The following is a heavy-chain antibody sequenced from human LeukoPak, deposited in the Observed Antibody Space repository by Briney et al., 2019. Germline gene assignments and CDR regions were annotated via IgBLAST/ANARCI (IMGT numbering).Heavy chain of an antibody. CDR3: ARVVGRGYRERVL. V-gene: IGHV3-48*03. D-gene: IGHD5-12*01. CDR1: GFILSTSE. J-gene: IGHJ6*04. CDR2: IASDGTI. Sequence: GGSLRLSCVASGFILSTSEMNWVRQAPGRGLEWVSFIASDGTIYYADSVKGRFTLSRDNAKNSLYLQMNSLRAEDTAVYYCARVVGRGYRERVLWGKGTTVTVSS.